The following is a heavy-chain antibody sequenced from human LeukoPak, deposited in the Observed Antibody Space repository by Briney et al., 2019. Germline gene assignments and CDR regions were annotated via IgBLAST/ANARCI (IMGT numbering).Heavy chain of an antibody. CDR1: VGSVSTSLHY. CDR3: ASHLGRDVFDY. Sequence: PSETLSLTCTVSVGSVSTSLHYWGWIRQPPGQGLEWIGTTYFTGNTYYNPSLQSRVNISIDTSKNQFFLRLDSVTAADTAVYYCASHLGRDVFDYWGQGVLVAVSS. V-gene: IGHV4-39*01. D-gene: IGHD3-16*01. CDR2: TYFTGNT. J-gene: IGHJ4*02.